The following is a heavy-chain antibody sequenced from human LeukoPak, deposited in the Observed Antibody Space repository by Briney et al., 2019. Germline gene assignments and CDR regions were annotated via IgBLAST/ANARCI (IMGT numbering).Heavy chain of an antibody. CDR1: GFTFSSYS. Sequence: GGSLRLSCAASGFTFSSYSMNWVRQAPGKGLEWVSYISSSSSTIYYADSVKGRFTISRDNAKNSLYLQMNSLRAEDTAVYYCARVKLVAGLSLFDPWGQGTLVTVSS. CDR3: ARVKLVAGLSLFDP. V-gene: IGHV3-48*04. D-gene: IGHD6-19*01. J-gene: IGHJ5*02. CDR2: ISSSSSTI.